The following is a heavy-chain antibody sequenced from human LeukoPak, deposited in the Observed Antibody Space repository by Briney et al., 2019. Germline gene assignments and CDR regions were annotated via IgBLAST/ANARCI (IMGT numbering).Heavy chain of an antibody. CDR3: ARDKCSGGSCYWFDP. Sequence: SETLSLTCTVSGGSISSYYWSWIRQPAGKGPEWIGRIYTSGSTNYNPSLKSRVTMSVDTSKNQFSLKLSSVTAADTAVYYCARDKCSGGSCYWFDPWGQGTLVTVSS. CDR2: IYTSGST. V-gene: IGHV4-4*07. CDR1: GGSISSYY. D-gene: IGHD2-15*01. J-gene: IGHJ5*02.